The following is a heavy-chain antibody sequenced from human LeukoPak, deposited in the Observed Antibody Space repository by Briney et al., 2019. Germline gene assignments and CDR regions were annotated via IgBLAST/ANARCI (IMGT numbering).Heavy chain of an antibody. Sequence: GGSLRLSCAASGFTFSSYAMSWVRQAPGKGLEWVSAISGSGGSTYYADSVKGRFTISRDNSKDTLYLQMNSLRAEDTAVYYCARMNKEEYYFDYWGQGTLVTVSS. CDR3: ARMNKEEYYFDY. V-gene: IGHV3-23*01. CDR2: ISGSGGST. J-gene: IGHJ4*02. D-gene: IGHD2/OR15-2a*01. CDR1: GFTFSSYA.